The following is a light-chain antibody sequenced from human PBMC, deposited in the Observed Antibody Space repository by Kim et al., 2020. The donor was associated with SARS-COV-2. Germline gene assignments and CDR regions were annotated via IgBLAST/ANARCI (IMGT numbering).Light chain of an antibody. CDR2: SNN. CDR1: GSNIGSNI. V-gene: IGLV1-44*01. CDR3: AVWDDGLSGVV. Sequence: GQRVTISCSGSGSNIGSNIVNWYQQLPGTAPKVLIYSNNQRPSGVPDRFSGSKSGTSASLAISGLQSEDEADYYCAVWDDGLSGVVFGGGTQLTVL. J-gene: IGLJ2*01.